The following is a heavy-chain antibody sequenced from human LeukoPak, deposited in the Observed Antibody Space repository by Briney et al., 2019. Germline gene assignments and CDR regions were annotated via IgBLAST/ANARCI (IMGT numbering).Heavy chain of an antibody. J-gene: IGHJ5*02. D-gene: IGHD1-14*01. Sequence: LTGGSLRLSCVDSGFTFSSYDMSWVRQIPGKGLEWVSAISASGGSTYYADSVKVRFTISRDNSKSTLYLQMNSLRAEDTAIFYCARDLNRNWFDPWGQGTLVTVPS. CDR3: ARDLNRNWFDP. CDR2: ISASGGST. V-gene: IGHV3-23*01. CDR1: GFTFSSYD.